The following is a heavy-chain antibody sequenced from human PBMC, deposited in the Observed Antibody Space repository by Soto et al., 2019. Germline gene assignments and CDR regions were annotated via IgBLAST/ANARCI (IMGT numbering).Heavy chain of an antibody. CDR2: IYYSGST. J-gene: IGHJ6*02. CDR1: GGSVTSYY. V-gene: IGHV4-59*02. Sequence: QVQLQESGPGLVKPSETLSLTCTVSGGSVTSYYWSWIRQPPGKGMEWIAYIYYSGSTNYNPSLKSRVTVSVDMSKNQFSLTLTSVTAADTAVYYCARGTDYTQIASSHYGLDVWGQGTTVTVSS. CDR3: ARGTDYTQIASSHYGLDV. D-gene: IGHD4-4*01.